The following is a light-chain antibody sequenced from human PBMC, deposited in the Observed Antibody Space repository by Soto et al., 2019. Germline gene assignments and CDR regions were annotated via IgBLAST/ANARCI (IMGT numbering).Light chain of an antibody. CDR3: QQNNSYPWT. Sequence: DIQMTQSPSTLSASIGDRVTVTCRASQTINHWLAWYQQKPGKAPKLLIYDASTLEGEVPSRFGASGSGTDFTLTITSLQPDDSATYYCQQNNSYPWTFGQGNKVEI. V-gene: IGKV1-5*01. J-gene: IGKJ1*01. CDR1: QTINHW. CDR2: DAS.